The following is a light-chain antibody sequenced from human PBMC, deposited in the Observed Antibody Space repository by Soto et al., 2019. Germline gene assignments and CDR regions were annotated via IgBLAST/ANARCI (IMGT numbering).Light chain of an antibody. V-gene: IGKV3-11*02. CDR1: QSVGSY. CDR3: QQRSNWPPLT. Sequence: EIVVTQSPATLSLSPGERATLSCRTSQSVGSYLAWYQKKPGQAPRLLIYDASNRATGIPARFSGSGSGRDFTLTISSLEPVDFAVYYCQQRSNWPPLTFGGGTKVEIK. CDR2: DAS. J-gene: IGKJ4*01.